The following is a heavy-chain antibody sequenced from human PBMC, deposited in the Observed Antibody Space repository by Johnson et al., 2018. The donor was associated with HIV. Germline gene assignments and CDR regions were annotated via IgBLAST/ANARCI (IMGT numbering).Heavy chain of an antibody. CDR1: GFTFDDYG. D-gene: IGHD3-22*01. J-gene: IGHJ3*02. CDR3: ARDPTDTSMIVVGPDAFDI. Sequence: VQLVESGGGVVRPGGSLRLSCVASGFTFDDYGMSWVRQAPGKGLEWVSGINWNGGSTGYADSVKGRFTISRDNAKNSLYLQMNSLRAEDTALYYCARDPTDTSMIVVGPDAFDIWGQGTMVTVSS. V-gene: IGHV3-20*04. CDR2: INWNGGST.